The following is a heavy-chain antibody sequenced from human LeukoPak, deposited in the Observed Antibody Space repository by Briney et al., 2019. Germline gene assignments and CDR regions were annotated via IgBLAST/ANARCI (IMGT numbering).Heavy chain of an antibody. Sequence: ASVKVSCKASGYSFTAYYIHWVRQAPGQGLEWMGWMNPKSPGTNYAQKFQGRVTMTRDTSISTAYMELSSLTSDDSAVYHCARDPAQSYYTDVWGIGTTVTVSS. CDR3: ARDPAQSYYTDV. CDR1: GYSFTAYY. V-gene: IGHV1-2*02. J-gene: IGHJ6*03. CDR2: MNPKSPGT.